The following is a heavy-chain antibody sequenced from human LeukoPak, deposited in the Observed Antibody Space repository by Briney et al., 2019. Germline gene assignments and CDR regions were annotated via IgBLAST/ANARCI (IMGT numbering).Heavy chain of an antibody. Sequence: GGSLRLSCAASGFTFSSYAMHWVRQAPGKGLEWVAVISYDGSNKYYADSVKGRFTISRDNSKNTLYLQMNSLRAEDTAVYYCARPGYCSSTSCSHAYYYYMDVWGKGTTVTVSS. CDR2: ISYDGSNK. CDR3: ARPGYCSSTSCSHAYYYYMDV. D-gene: IGHD2-2*01. V-gene: IGHV3-30-3*01. J-gene: IGHJ6*03. CDR1: GFTFSSYA.